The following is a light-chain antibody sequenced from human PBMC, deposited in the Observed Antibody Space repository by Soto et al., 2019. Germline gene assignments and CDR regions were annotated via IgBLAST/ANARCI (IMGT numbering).Light chain of an antibody. CDR3: QQLNSYPSS. CDR2: AAS. Sequence: DIQLTQSPSFLSASVGDRVTITCRASQGISSYLAWYQQKPGKAPNLLIYAASTLQSGVPSRFSGSGSGTEFTLTISSRQPEDFATYYCQQLNSYPSSFGQGTKLEIK. CDR1: QGISSY. V-gene: IGKV1-9*01. J-gene: IGKJ2*01.